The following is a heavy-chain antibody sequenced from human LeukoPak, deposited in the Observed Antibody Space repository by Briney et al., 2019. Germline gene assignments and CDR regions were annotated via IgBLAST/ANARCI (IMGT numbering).Heavy chain of an antibody. V-gene: IGHV3-48*03. CDR2: ISSSGSTI. J-gene: IGHJ4*02. CDR1: GFTFSSYE. D-gene: IGHD3-10*01. Sequence: GGSLRLSCAASGFTFSSYEMNWVRQAPGKGLEWVSYISSSGSTIYYADSVKGRFTISRDYAKNSLYLQMNSLRVEDTAVYYCAKVAKYYYGPETYYFFEQWGQGTPVTASS. CDR3: AKVAKYYYGPETYYFFEQ.